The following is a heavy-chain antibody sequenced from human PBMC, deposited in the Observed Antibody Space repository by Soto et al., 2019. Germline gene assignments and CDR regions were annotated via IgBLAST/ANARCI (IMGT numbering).Heavy chain of an antibody. V-gene: IGHV1-69*02. D-gene: IGHD2-2*02. CDR2: IIPILGIA. J-gene: IGHJ6*03. CDR1: GGTFSSYT. CDR3: ARGGDIVVVPAAIADYYYMDV. Sequence: QVQLVQSGAEVKKPGSSVKVSCKASGGTFSSYTISWVRQAPGQGLEWMGRIIPILGIANYAQKLQGRVTITADKSTSTAYMELSSLRSEDTAVYYCARGGDIVVVPAAIADYYYMDVWGKGTTVTVSS.